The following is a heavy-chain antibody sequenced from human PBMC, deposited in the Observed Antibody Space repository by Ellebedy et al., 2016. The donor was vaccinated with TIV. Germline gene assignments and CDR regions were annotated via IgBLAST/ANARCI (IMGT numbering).Heavy chain of an antibody. J-gene: IGHJ4*02. D-gene: IGHD1-26*01. Sequence: AASVKVSCQSSVYTFTSYGISWVRPAPGQGLEWMGWIRAYNHNTNSAQKLQGRVTMTTDTSTSTAYMELRSLRSDDTAVYYCGRDGGQGVGAVGYWGQGTLVTVSS. CDR2: IRAYNHNT. CDR1: VYTFTSYG. CDR3: GRDGGQGVGAVGY. V-gene: IGHV1-18*04.